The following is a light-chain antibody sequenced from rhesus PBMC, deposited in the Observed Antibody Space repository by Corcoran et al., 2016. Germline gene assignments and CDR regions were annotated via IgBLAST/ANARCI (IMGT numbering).Light chain of an antibody. J-gene: IGKJ4*01. CDR3: QQYDNFPLT. Sequence: DIQMTQSPSSLSASVGDRVTITCRASQTVNNYLGWYQQKPGKDPRTIIYYVSRLETGLPTRFSGSGSGTDYFLTIISLQPEDIGTYYCQQYDNFPLTFRGGTKVEFK. CDR1: QTVNNY. CDR2: YVS. V-gene: IGKV1-66*01.